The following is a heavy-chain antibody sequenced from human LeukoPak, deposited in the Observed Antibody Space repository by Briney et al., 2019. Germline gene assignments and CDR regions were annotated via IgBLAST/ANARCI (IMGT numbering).Heavy chain of an antibody. V-gene: IGHV3-30*03. Sequence: GGSLRLSCVASGLSFSTYGMHWVRQAPGKGLEWVAVISYDGSNKYYADSVKGRFTISRDNSKNTLYLQMNSLRAEDTAVYYCARGASGDGDAFDIWGQGTMVTVSS. CDR3: ARGASGDGDAFDI. D-gene: IGHD2-15*01. J-gene: IGHJ3*02. CDR2: ISYDGSNK. CDR1: GLSFSTYG.